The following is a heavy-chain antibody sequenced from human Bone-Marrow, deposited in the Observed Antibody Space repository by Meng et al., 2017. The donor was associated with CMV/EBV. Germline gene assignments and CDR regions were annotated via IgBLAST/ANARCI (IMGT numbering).Heavy chain of an antibody. J-gene: IGHJ3*02. CDR1: GFTFSTYA. CDR2: ISASGGTT. CDR3: ARTGTSAPDAFDI. V-gene: IGHV3-23*01. D-gene: IGHD3-10*01. Sequence: GESLKISCATSGFTFSTYAMRWVRQAPGKGLEGVSDISASGGTTNYADSVKGRFTISRDNSKNTMYLQMNSLRVEDTAVYYCARTGTSAPDAFDIWGQGTRVTGSS.